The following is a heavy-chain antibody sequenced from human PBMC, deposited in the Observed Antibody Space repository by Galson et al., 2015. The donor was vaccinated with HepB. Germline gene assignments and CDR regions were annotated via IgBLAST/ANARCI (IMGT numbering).Heavy chain of an antibody. CDR1: GFTFSGSA. D-gene: IGHD6-13*01. CDR2: IRSKANNYAT. Sequence: SLRLSCAASGFTFSGSAIHWVRQASGKGPEWVGRIRSKANNYATSYVPSLKGRFTISRDDSKNMAYLHMKSLKTEDTAVYYCSRLRDLSGYSSRWGQGTLVTVSS. V-gene: IGHV3-73*01. CDR3: SRLRDLSGYSSR. J-gene: IGHJ4*02.